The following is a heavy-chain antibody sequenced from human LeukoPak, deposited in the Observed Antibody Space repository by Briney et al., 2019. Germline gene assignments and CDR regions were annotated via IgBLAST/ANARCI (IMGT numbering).Heavy chain of an antibody. V-gene: IGHV1-18*01. CDR1: GYTLTSYG. Sequence: ASVKVSCKASGYTLTSYGISWVRQAPGQGLEWMGWISAYNGNTNYAQKLHGRVTMTTDTSTSTAYMELRSLRSDHTAVYDCARDRCSGCSCYEGGFDPWGQGTLVTVSS. J-gene: IGHJ5*02. CDR3: ARDRCSGCSCYEGGFDP. D-gene: IGHD2-15*01. CDR2: ISAYNGNT.